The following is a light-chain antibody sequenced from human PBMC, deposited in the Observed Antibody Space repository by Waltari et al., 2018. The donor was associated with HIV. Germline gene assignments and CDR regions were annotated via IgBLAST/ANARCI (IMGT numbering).Light chain of an antibody. J-gene: IGLJ3*02. CDR3: QTWENGPKV. CDR2: VNSDGSH. CDR1: SGHSRYD. V-gene: IGLV4-69*01. Sequence: QLVLTQSPSASLGASVKLTCTLSSGHSRYDLAWHQQQPEKGPRYLMKVNSDGSHNKGDGIPDRFSGSSSGAERYLTISSLQSDDEADYYCQTWENGPKVFGGGTKLTVV.